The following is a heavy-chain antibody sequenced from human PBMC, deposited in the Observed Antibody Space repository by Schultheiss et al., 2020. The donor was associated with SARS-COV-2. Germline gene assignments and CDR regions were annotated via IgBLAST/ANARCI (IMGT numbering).Heavy chain of an antibody. CDR2: IKQDGSEK. CDR3: ARYIVATRDYYYYYMDV. CDR1: GFTFSSYA. J-gene: IGHJ6*03. D-gene: IGHD5-12*01. V-gene: IGHV3-7*01. Sequence: GGSLRLSCAASGFTFSSYAMHWVRQAPGKGLEWVANIKQDGSEKYYVDSVKGRFTISRDNAKNSLYLQMNSLRAEDTAVYYCARYIVATRDYYYYYMDVWGKGTTVTVSS.